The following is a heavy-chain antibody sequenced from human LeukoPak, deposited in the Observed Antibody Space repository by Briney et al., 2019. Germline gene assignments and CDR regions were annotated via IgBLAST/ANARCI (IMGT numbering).Heavy chain of an antibody. J-gene: IGHJ6*02. CDR3: ARDPYCSSTSCYDNYYYGMDV. Sequence: SVKVSCKASGGTFSSYAISWVRPAPGQGLEWMGGIIPIFGTANYAQKFQGRVTITTDESTSTAYMELSSLRSEDTAVYYCARDPYCSSTSCYDNYYYGMDVWGQGTTVTVSS. D-gene: IGHD2-2*01. V-gene: IGHV1-69*05. CDR2: IIPIFGTA. CDR1: GGTFSSYA.